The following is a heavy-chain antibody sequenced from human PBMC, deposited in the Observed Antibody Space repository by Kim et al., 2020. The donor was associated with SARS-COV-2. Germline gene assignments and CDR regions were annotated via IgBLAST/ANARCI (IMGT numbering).Heavy chain of an antibody. J-gene: IGHJ6*02. CDR2: ISWNSGSI. Sequence: GGSLRLSCAASGFTFGDYAMHWVRQAPGKGLEWVSGISWNSGSIGYADSVKGRFTISRDNAKNSLYLQMNSLRAEDTALYYCAKEQENSRITMTGPYYYGMDVWGQGTTVTVSS. D-gene: IGHD3-22*01. CDR1: GFTFGDYA. V-gene: IGHV3-9*01. CDR3: AKEQENSRITMTGPYYYGMDV.